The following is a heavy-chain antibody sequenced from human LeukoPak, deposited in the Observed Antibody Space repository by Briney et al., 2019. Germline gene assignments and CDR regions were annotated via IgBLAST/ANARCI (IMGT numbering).Heavy chain of an antibody. J-gene: IGHJ5*02. Sequence: SETLSLTCTVSGGSISSYYWSWLRQPPGKGLEWIGYIYTSGSTNYIPSLKSRVTISVDTSKNQFSLKLSSVTAADTAVYYCARREYYYDSSGYVNWFDPWGQGTLVTVSS. CDR3: ARREYYYDSSGYVNWFDP. D-gene: IGHD3-22*01. CDR1: GGSISSYY. CDR2: IYTSGST. V-gene: IGHV4-4*09.